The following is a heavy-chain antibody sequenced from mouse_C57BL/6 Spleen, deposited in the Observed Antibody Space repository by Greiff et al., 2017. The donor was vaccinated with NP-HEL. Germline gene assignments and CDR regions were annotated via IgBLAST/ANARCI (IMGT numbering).Heavy chain of an antibody. Sequence: QVQLQQPGAELVKPGASVKLSCKASGYTFTSYWMHWVKQRPGQGLEWIGMIHPNSGSTNYNEKFKSKATLTVDKSSSTAYMQLSSLTSEDSAVYYCARWEYYGSSNYWGQGTTLTVSS. J-gene: IGHJ2*01. CDR3: ARWEYYGSSNY. CDR2: IHPNSGST. CDR1: GYTFTSYW. V-gene: IGHV1-64*01. D-gene: IGHD1-1*01.